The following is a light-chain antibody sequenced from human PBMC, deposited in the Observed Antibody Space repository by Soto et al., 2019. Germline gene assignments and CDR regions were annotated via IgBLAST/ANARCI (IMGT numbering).Light chain of an antibody. V-gene: IGKV1-27*01. Sequence: DIQMTQSPSSLSASVGARVTITCRASQGISNDLACYQQNPGKTPHLLIFGASTMQSGVPARFSGSESRPDFTLTISILQHEDVANYYCQKYKSAPFTFGPGTKVKIK. J-gene: IGKJ3*01. CDR1: QGISND. CDR2: GAS. CDR3: QKYKSAPFT.